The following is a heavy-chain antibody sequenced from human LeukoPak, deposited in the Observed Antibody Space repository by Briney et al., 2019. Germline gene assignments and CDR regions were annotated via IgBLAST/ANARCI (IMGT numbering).Heavy chain of an antibody. J-gene: IGHJ6*02. Sequence: GGSLRLSCAASGFTFSSYAMHWVRQAPGKGLEWVAVISYDGSNKYYADSVKGRFTISRDNSKNTLYLQMNSLRAEDTAVYYCAKDDYYYYGMDVWGQGTTVTVSS. CDR3: AKDDYYYYGMDV. CDR2: ISYDGSNK. CDR1: GFTFSSYA. V-gene: IGHV3-30-3*01.